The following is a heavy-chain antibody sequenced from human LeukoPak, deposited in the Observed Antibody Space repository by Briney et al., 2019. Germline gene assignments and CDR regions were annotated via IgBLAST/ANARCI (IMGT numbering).Heavy chain of an antibody. CDR1: RFTISSYW. J-gene: IGHJ5*02. CDR3: ARASGCGGDCYSGWFDP. V-gene: IGHV3-7*01. D-gene: IGHD2-21*02. CDR2: IKQDGSEK. Sequence: GGSLRLSCAASRFTISSYWMSWVRQAPGKGLEWVANIKQDGSEKYYVDSVKGRFTISRDNAKNSLYLQMNSLRAEDTAVFYCARASGCGGDCYSGWFDPWGQGTLVTVSS.